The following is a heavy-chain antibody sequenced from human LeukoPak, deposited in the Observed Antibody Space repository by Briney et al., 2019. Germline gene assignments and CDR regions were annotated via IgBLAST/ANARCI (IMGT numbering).Heavy chain of an antibody. D-gene: IGHD2-15*01. CDR1: GFTFSSYW. Sequence: GGSLRLSCAASGFTFSSYWMHWVRQAPGKGLVWVSRINSDGSTTTYADSVKGRFTISRDNAKNTLYVLVNSLRAEDTAVYYCVRESRSGGSCYLFDCWGQGTLVTVSS. J-gene: IGHJ4*02. CDR3: VRESRSGGSCYLFDC. CDR2: INSDGSTT. V-gene: IGHV3-74*01.